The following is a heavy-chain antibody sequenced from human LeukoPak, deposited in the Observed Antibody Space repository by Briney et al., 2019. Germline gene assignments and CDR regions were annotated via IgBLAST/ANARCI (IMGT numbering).Heavy chain of an antibody. D-gene: IGHD3-16*02. J-gene: IGHJ3*02. V-gene: IGHV4-39*07. Sequence: SETLSLTCTVSGGSISDSSSYWGWIRQPPGKGLEWIANIYFTRSTYYNPSLKSRVTISVDTSKNQFSLKLSSVTAADTAVYYCARGDYVWGSYRFYAFDIWGQGTMVTVSS. CDR1: GGSISDSSSY. CDR3: ARGDYVWGSYRFYAFDI. CDR2: IYFTRST.